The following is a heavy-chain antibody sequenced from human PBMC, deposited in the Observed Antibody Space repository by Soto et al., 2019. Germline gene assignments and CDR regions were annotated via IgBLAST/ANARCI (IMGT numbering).Heavy chain of an antibody. CDR1: GFAFSSYG. Sequence: EVQLVESGGDLVQPGGSLRLSCVASGFAFSSYGMNWVRQGPWKGLKWLSSISKSGTTTYYADSVKGRFTISRDNAKNSLYLQMNSLRDEDMAVYYCARDGYCVSSRCSFLPDVWGQGTTVTVSS. D-gene: IGHD2-2*03. CDR3: ARDGYCVSSRCSFLPDV. V-gene: IGHV3-48*02. CDR2: ISKSGTTT. J-gene: IGHJ6*02.